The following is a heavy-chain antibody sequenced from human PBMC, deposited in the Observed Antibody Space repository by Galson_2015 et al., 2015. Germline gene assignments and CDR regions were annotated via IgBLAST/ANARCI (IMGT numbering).Heavy chain of an antibody. CDR1: GGSVSITSYY. Sequence: SETLSLTCTVSGGSVSITSYYWGWIRQPPGKGLEFIGTIYHSGSTHYNPSLKSRVTISVDTSKNQFSLRLTSVTAADTAVYYCTRGGSLTAIAMDVWGKGTTVTVSS. CDR2: IYHSGST. D-gene: IGHD2-21*02. V-gene: IGHV4-39*07. J-gene: IGHJ6*03. CDR3: TRGGSLTAIAMDV.